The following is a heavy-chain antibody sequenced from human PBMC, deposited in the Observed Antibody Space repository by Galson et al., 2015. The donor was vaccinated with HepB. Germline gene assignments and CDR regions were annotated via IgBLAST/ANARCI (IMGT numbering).Heavy chain of an antibody. CDR3: ARFRVAGLSSFGSPKLDS. D-gene: IGHD5-18*01. Sequence: SLRLSCAASGFTFSDYVMHWVRQAPGQGLEWVALISHDGSNIYYKDSVQGRFTISRDNSKNTLYLQMTRLRVDDTAVYYCARFRVAGLSSFGSPKLDSWGQGTLVTVSS. CDR1: GFTFSDYV. V-gene: IGHV3-30*03. J-gene: IGHJ5*01. CDR2: ISHDGSNI.